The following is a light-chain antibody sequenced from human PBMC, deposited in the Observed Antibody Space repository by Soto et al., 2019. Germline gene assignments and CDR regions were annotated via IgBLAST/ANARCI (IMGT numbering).Light chain of an antibody. V-gene: IGKV3-15*01. CDR3: QQYNNWPWT. CDR1: QSVSSN. CDR2: GAS. Sequence: EVVMTQSPATLSVSPGERATLSCRASQSVSSNSAWYQQRPGQAPRLLIYGASTRATGVPARFSGSGSGTEFTLTISNLQSEDFAVYYCQQYNNWPWTFGQGTEVEIK. J-gene: IGKJ1*01.